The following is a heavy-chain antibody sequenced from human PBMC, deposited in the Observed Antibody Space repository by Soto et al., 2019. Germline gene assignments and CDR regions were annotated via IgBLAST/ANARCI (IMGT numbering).Heavy chain of an antibody. J-gene: IGHJ2*01. Sequence: QSGKGLEWIRYIYYSGSTYYNPSLKSRVTISVDTSKNQFSLKLSSVTAADTAVYYCARFFFFQGEDGIQDYRPVSAFLLNRSSDL. D-gene: IGHD3-16*01. V-gene: IGHV4-31*02. CDR3: ARFFFFQGEDGIQDYRPVSAFLLNRSSDL. CDR2: IYYSGST.